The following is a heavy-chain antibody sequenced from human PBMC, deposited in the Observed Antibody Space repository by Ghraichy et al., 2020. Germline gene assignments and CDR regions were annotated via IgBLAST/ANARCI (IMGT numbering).Heavy chain of an antibody. CDR1: GFTFSSYG. Sequence: GGSLRLSCAASGFTFSSYGMHWVRQAPGKGLEWVAVIWYDGSNKYYADSVKGRFTISRDNSKNTLYLQMNSLRAEDTAVYYCARDYRVAQISDAFDIWGQGTMVTVSS. V-gene: IGHV3-33*01. J-gene: IGHJ3*02. CDR2: IWYDGSNK. CDR3: ARDYRVAQISDAFDI. D-gene: IGHD3-16*02.